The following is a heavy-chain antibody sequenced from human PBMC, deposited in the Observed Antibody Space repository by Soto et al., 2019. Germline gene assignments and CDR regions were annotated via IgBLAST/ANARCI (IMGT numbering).Heavy chain of an antibody. CDR2: IIPMLGIA. Sequence: QVQLVQSGAEVKKPGSSVKVSCKDSGGTFSTYSMFWVRQAPGQGLEWMGRIIPMLGIANYAQRFQDRVTITEDKSTATAYMELSSLRSEDTALYYCTIGSWSGEVFDIWGQGTMVTVSS. CDR1: GGTFSTYS. J-gene: IGHJ3*02. V-gene: IGHV1-69*02. D-gene: IGHD2-21*01. CDR3: TIGSWSGEVFDI.